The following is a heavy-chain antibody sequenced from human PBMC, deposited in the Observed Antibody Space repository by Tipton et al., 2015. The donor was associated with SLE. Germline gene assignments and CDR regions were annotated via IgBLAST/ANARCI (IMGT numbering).Heavy chain of an antibody. CDR1: GFTFDDYA. CDR3: AKDMTVWVGSMDV. Sequence: SLRLSCAASGFTFDDYAMHWVRQAPGKGLEWVSGISWNSGSIGYADSVKGRFTISRDNAKNSLYLQMNSLRAEDTALYYCAKDMTVWVGSMDVWGQGP. V-gene: IGHV3-9*01. CDR2: ISWNSGSI. D-gene: IGHD1-1*01. J-gene: IGHJ6*02.